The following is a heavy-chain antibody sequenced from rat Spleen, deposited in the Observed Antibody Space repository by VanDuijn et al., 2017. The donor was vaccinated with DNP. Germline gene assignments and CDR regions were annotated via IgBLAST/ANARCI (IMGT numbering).Heavy chain of an antibody. CDR3: ARSTTVMSVDF. D-gene: IGHD1-1*01. Sequence: QVQLKESGPGLVQPSQTLSLTCTVSGFSLTSYHVHWVRQPPGQGLEWMGRMQSGGGTAYNSALKIRLSISRDTSKSQVFLKMNSVQTEDTAMYFCARSTTVMSVDFWGQGVMVTVSS. CDR2: MQSGGGT. J-gene: IGHJ2*01. V-gene: IGHV2-27*01. CDR1: GFSLTSYH.